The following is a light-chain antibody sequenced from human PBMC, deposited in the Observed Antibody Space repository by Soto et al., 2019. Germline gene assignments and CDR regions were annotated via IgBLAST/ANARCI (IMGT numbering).Light chain of an antibody. CDR2: GAS. Sequence: EIVLTQSLGTLALFPGARATLSCRASQSVSSSYLTWYQQKHGRAPRLLIYGASSRATGIPDRFSGSGSGTDFTLTISRLEPEDFAVYYCQQYGRSLPKTVGQGTRLEIK. V-gene: IGKV3-20*01. CDR1: QSVSSSY. CDR3: QQYGRSLPKT. J-gene: IGKJ5*01.